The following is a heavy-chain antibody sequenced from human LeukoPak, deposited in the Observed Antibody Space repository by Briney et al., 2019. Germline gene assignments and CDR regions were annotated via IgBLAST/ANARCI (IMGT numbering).Heavy chain of an antibody. D-gene: IGHD5-18*01. CDR2: ISAYNGNT. J-gene: IGHJ4*02. Sequence: ASVKASCKASGYTFTSYGISWVRQAPGQGLEWMGWISAYNGNTNYAQKLQGRVTMTTDTSTSTAYMELRSLRSDDTAVYYCARDSGRIQLLSDLDFWGKGTLVTVSS. V-gene: IGHV1-18*01. CDR3: ARDSGRIQLLSDLDF. CDR1: GYTFTSYG.